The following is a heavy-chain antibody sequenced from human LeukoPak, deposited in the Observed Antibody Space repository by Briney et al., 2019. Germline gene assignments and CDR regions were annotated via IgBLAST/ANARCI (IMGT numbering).Heavy chain of an antibody. J-gene: IGHJ6*03. D-gene: IGHD5-18*01. CDR3: ARGGYSYGYTRYYYYMDV. Sequence: SETLSLTCAVYGGSFSGYYWSWIRQPPGKGLEWIGEINHSGSTNYNPSLKSRVTISVGTSKNQFSLNLSSVTAADTAVYYCARGGYSYGYTRYYYYMDVWGKGTTVTVSS. V-gene: IGHV4-34*01. CDR1: GGSFSGYY. CDR2: INHSGST.